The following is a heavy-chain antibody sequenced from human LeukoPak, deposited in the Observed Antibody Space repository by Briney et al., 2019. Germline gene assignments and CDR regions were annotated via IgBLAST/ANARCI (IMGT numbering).Heavy chain of an antibody. CDR1: GFTFSSYA. D-gene: IGHD4-17*01. CDR2: ISGSGGST. CDR3: TTDPSTVSY. Sequence: GGSLRLSCAASGFTFSSYAMSWVRQAPGKGLEWVSAISGSGGSTYYADSVKGRFTISRDNSKNTLYLQMNSLKTEDTAVYYCTTDPSTVSYWGQGTLVTVSS. J-gene: IGHJ4*02. V-gene: IGHV3-23*01.